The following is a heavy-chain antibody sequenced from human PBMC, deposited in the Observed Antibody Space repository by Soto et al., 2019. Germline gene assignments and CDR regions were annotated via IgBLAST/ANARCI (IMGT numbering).Heavy chain of an antibody. Sequence: QVQLVQSGAEVKKPGASVKVSCKASGYTFTTHGISWVRQAPGQGLEWMGWVSGDNGHTNYAQSLQGRVTMTTDTSRNTAYMELRSLRSDDTAVYYCARDLGYCRSGTCYREWFDPWGKGTLVTVSS. J-gene: IGHJ5*02. V-gene: IGHV1-18*01. CDR2: VSGDNGHT. D-gene: IGHD2-15*01. CDR3: ARDLGYCRSGTCYREWFDP. CDR1: GYTFTTHG.